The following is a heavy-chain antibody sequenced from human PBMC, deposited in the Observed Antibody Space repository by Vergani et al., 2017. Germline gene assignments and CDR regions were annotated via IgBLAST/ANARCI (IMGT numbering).Heavy chain of an antibody. CDR2: ISYDGSNK. D-gene: IGHD1-26*01. J-gene: IGHJ3*02. Sequence: QVQLVESGGGVVQPGRSLRLSCAASGFTFSSYAMHWVRQAPGKGLEWVAVISYDGSNKYYADSVKGRFTISRDNSKNTLYLQMNSLRAEVTAVYYCARDLIPGGTEVLLHPPDIWGQGTMVTVSS. CDR1: GFTFSSYA. CDR3: ARDLIPGGTEVLLHPPDI. V-gene: IGHV3-30-3*01.